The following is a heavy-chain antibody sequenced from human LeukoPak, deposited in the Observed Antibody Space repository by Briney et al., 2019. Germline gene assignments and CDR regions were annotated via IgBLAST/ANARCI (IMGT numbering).Heavy chain of an antibody. CDR3: ARGSIVVVPAAFDY. D-gene: IGHD2-2*01. J-gene: IGHJ4*02. V-gene: IGHV3-21*01. Sequence: GGSLRLSYAASGFTFSSYSMNWVRQAPGKGLEWVSSISSSSSYIYYADSVKGRFTISRDNAKNSLYLQMNSLRAEDTAVYYCARGSIVVVPAAFDYWGQGTLVTVSS. CDR2: ISSSSSYI. CDR1: GFTFSSYS.